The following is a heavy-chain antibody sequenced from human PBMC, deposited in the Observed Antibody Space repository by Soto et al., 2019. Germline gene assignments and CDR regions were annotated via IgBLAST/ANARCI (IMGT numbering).Heavy chain of an antibody. CDR2: INPNSGGT. D-gene: IGHD2-15*01. Sequence: QVQLVQSGAEVKKPGASVKVSCKASGYTFTGYYMHWVRQAPGQGLEWLGGINPNSGGTNYAQKFQGWVTMTRDKSISQASMELRRRSSDDTAVYYCSRDNCSGGSGYADDYYGMDFGGKGTTATVSS. CDR3: SRDNCSGGSGYADDYYGMDF. V-gene: IGHV1-2*04. J-gene: IGHJ6*04. CDR1: GYTFTGYY.